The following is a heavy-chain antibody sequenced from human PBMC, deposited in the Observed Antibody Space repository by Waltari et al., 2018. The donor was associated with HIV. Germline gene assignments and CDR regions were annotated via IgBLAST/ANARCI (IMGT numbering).Heavy chain of an antibody. CDR1: GFTSAGYA. V-gene: IGHV3-23*01. Sequence: EVQMLESGGGVVTPGGSLRPSCAAAGFTSAGYAMTWVRLAPGKWLEWVSGISGSGVSTFYADSVKGRFAISRDNSKNTLYLQMNTLRAEDTAVYYCAKFRGSGSDYWGQGAQVTVSS. CDR3: AKFRGSGSDY. J-gene: IGHJ4*02. D-gene: IGHD3-10*01. CDR2: ISGSGVST.